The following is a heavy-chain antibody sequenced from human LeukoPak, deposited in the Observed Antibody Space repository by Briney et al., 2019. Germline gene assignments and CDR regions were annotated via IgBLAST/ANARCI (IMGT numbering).Heavy chain of an antibody. CDR2: IKYDGNIK. Sequence: GGSLRLSCAASGFTFSSYDMHWVRQAPGQGLEWVAFIKYDGNIKYYADSVKGRLTISRDNSKNTEYLQMNSLRAEDTAVYYCAKSSFDYWGQGTLVTVSS. J-gene: IGHJ4*02. CDR3: AKSSFDY. V-gene: IGHV3-30*02. CDR1: GFTFSSYD.